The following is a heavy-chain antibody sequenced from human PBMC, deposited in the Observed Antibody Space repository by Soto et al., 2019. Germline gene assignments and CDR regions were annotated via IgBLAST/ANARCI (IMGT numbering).Heavy chain of an antibody. CDR2: ISAYNGNT. CDR3: ARAGPRYFDWLPLGPRHAFDI. CDR1: GYTFTSYG. Sequence: VASVKVSCKASGYTFTSYGISWVRQAPGQGLEWMGWISAYNGNTNYAQKPQGRVTMTTDTSTSTAYMELRSLRSDDTAVYYCARAGPRYFDWLPLGPRHAFDIWGQGTMVTVSS. J-gene: IGHJ3*02. V-gene: IGHV1-18*01. D-gene: IGHD3-9*01.